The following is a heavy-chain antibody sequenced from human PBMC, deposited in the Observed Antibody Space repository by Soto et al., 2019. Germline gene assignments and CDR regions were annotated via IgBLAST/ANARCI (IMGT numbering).Heavy chain of an antibody. CDR1: GGSISSGAYC. Sequence: SETLSVTCAVSGGSISSGAYCWSWIHQHPGKGLEWIGYIYTSGRTNFNPSLKSRVTMSVDTSKNQFSLKVTSVTAADTVVYYCARSGKSGYYRHDFWGRGTLGTVSS. CDR2: IYTSGRT. J-gene: IGHJ4*01. D-gene: IGHD5-12*01. CDR3: ARSGKSGYYRHDF. V-gene: IGHV4-31*11.